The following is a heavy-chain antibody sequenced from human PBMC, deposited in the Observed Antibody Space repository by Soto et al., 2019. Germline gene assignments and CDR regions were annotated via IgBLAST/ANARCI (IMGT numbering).Heavy chain of an antibody. J-gene: IGHJ5*02. V-gene: IGHV1-69*06. CDR3: ARVAPQYYDFWSGYYSGWFDL. Sequence: SVKVSCKASGGTFSSYAISWVRQAPGQGLEWMGGIIPIFGTANYAQKFQGRVTITADKSTSTAYMELSSLRSEDTAVYYCARVAPQYYDFWSGYYSGWFDLRGQGTLVTVYS. CDR2: IIPIFGTA. D-gene: IGHD3-3*01. CDR1: GGTFSSYA.